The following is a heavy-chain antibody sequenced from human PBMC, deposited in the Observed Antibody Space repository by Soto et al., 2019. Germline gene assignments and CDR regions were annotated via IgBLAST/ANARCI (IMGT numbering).Heavy chain of an antibody. CDR1: GFTFSSYG. Sequence: QVQLVESGGGVVQPGRSLRLSCAASGFTFSSYGMHWVRQAPGKGLEWVAVIWYDGSNKYYADSVKGRFTISRDNSKNSLYLQMNSLRAEDTAVYYCARDSSGWFDYWGQGTLVTVCS. CDR2: IWYDGSNK. V-gene: IGHV3-33*01. CDR3: ARDSSGWFDY. J-gene: IGHJ4*02. D-gene: IGHD6-19*01.